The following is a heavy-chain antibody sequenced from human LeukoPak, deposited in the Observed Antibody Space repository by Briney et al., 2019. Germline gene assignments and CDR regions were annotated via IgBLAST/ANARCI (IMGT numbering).Heavy chain of an antibody. J-gene: IGHJ4*02. V-gene: IGHV4-39*01. CDR2: IYYSGST. CDR1: GGSISSSSYY. D-gene: IGHD3-22*01. Sequence: PSETLSLTCTVSGGSISSSSYYWGWIRQPPGKGLEWIGSIYYSGSTYYNPSLKRRVTISVDTSKNQFSLKLSSVTAADTDVYYCARHGGYYDSSGYPYWGQGTLVTVSS. CDR3: ARHGGYYDSSGYPY.